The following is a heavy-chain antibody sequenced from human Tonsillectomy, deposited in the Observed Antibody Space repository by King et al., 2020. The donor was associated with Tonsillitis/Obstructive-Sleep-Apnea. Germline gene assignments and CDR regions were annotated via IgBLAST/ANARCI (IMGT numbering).Heavy chain of an antibody. CDR3: ARTTHYCSSTTCYSSYYYYYMDV. D-gene: IGHD2-2*02. CDR2: IDWDDDK. CDR1: GFSLSTNGMC. V-gene: IGHV2-70*11. J-gene: IGHJ6*03. Sequence: VTLKESGPALVKPTQTLTLTCTFSGFSLSTNGMCVSWIRHTPGKALEWLARIDWDDDKYYSTSLKTRLTISKDTSKNQVVLTMTNMDPVDTATYYCARTTHYCSSTTCYSSYYYYYMDVWGKGTTVTVSS.